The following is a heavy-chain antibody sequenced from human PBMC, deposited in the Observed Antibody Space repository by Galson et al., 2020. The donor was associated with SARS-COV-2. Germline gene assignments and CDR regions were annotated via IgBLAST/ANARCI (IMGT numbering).Heavy chain of an antibody. D-gene: IGHD1-26*01. J-gene: IGHJ4*02. CDR2: IFYSGFT. Sequence: SEPLSLTCTVSGGSITSDGSYWSWIRQHPGKGLEWIGYIFYSGFTYYNPSLKSRVTMSLDTSKNQFSLKLNSVTAADTAVYYCASGLGGDYWGQGTLVTVSS. CDR1: GGSITSDGSY. V-gene: IGHV4-31*03. CDR3: ASGLGGDY.